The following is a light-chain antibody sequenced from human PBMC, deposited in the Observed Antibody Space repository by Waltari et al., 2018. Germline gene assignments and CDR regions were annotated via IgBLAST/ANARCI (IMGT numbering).Light chain of an antibody. V-gene: IGKV2-30*01. J-gene: IGKJ3*01. Sequence: GVLTQSPLSLAVTLGQPASISCKSSQSLLYSNGNVYLDWYLQRPGQSPRRLIYQVSKRDSGVPDRFSGSGSDTDFTVRISRVEADDVGTYYCLQVPFTFGPGTKMEVK. CDR1: QSLLYSNGNVY. CDR2: QVS. CDR3: LQVPFT.